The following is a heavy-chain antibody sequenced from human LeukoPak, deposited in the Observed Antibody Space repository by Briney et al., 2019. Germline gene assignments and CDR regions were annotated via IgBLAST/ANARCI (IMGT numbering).Heavy chain of an antibody. CDR3: ASSVTFGGVISLGISWFDP. CDR2: INPSGGST. Sequence: GASVKVSCKASGYTFTSYYMHWVRQSPGQGLEWMGIINPSGGSTSYAQKFQGRVTMTRDTSTSTVYMELSSLRSEDTAVYYCASSVTFGGVISLGISWFDPWGQGTLVTVSS. V-gene: IGHV1-46*01. J-gene: IGHJ5*02. D-gene: IGHD3-16*02. CDR1: GYTFTSYY.